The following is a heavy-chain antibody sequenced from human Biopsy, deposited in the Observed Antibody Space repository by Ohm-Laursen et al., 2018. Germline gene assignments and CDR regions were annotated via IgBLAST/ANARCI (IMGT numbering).Heavy chain of an antibody. CDR3: ARGRSHLLPDHDWFDP. V-gene: IGHV3-21*06. J-gene: IGHJ5*02. Sequence: SLRLSCTAFGFSLTNYTTNWVHQAPGKGLEWVSSISRSTSHILYAETLKGRFTSSRDNAKNSVYLQMNGLRVEDTAVYYCARGRSHLLPDHDWFDPWGQGTLVTVSS. D-gene: IGHD3-16*02. CDR2: ISRSTSHI. CDR1: GFSLTNYT.